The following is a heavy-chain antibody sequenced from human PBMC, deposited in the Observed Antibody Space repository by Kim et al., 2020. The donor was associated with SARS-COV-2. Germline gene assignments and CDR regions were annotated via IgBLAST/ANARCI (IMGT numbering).Heavy chain of an antibody. D-gene: IGHD2-21*02. CDR2: IDTNTGNP. V-gene: IGHV7-4-1*02. Sequence: ASVKVSCKASGYTFSTSAMNWVRKAPGQGLEWMGWIDTNTGNPTYVRGFTGRFVFSLDTSVNTTYQQISSLKTEDTAVDYCARGLPTKYWYFDLWGRGTLVTVSS. CDR3: ARGLPTKYWYFDL. J-gene: IGHJ2*01. CDR1: GYTFSTSA.